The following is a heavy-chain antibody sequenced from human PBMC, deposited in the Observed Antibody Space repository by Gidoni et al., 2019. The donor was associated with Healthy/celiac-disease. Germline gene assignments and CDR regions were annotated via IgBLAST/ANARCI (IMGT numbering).Heavy chain of an antibody. CDR3: ARYYYDSSGYWAY. CDR2: IYYSGST. D-gene: IGHD3-22*01. J-gene: IGHJ4*02. Sequence: QLQLQESGPALVKPSATLSLTCTVSGGSISSSSYYWGWIRQPPGKGLEWIGSIYYSGSTYYNPSLKSRVTISVDTSKNQFSLKLSSVTAADTAVYYCARYYYDSSGYWAYWGQGTLVTVSS. V-gene: IGHV4-39*01. CDR1: GGSISSSSYY.